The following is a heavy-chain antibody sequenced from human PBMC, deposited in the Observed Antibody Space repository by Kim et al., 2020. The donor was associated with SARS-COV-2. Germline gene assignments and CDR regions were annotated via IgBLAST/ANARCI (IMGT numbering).Heavy chain of an antibody. D-gene: IGHD3-3*01. Sequence: SETLSLTCTVSGASISNNGYYWGWLRQPPGKGLEWIGSIYFSGNTYYNPSLKSRVAISVDTSRNQFSLKVRSVTAADTAVYYCASHRVEWSPVYMDVWGKGTTVTVS. CDR1: GASISNNGYY. J-gene: IGHJ6*03. CDR2: IYFSGNT. CDR3: ASHRVEWSPVYMDV. V-gene: IGHV4-39*01.